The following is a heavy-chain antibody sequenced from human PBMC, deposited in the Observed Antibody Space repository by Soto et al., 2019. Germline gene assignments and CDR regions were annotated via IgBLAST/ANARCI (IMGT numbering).Heavy chain of an antibody. J-gene: IGHJ6*02. D-gene: IGHD2-15*01. CDR1: GYTFTSYD. Sequence: QVQLVQSGAEVKKPGASVKVSCKASGYTFTSYDINWVRQATGQGLEWMGWMNPNSGNTGYAQKFQGTVTMTRNTSISTAYMELSSLRSEDTAVYYCARGKDIVVVAPYYYGMDVWGQGTTVTVSS. V-gene: IGHV1-8*01. CDR2: MNPNSGNT. CDR3: ARGKDIVVVAPYYYGMDV.